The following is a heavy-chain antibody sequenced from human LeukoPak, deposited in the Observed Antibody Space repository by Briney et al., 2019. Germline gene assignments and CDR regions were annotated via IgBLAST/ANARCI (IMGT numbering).Heavy chain of an antibody. CDR2: IYYTGST. CDR1: GGSISSHY. D-gene: IGHD1-26*01. J-gene: IGHJ4*02. Sequence: PSETLSLTCTVSGGSISSHYWSWVRQSPGKGLEWIGNIYYTGSTNYNPSLKSRVTISIDASKNQFSLKLFSVTAADTAVYYCASLSGSQTLDCWGQGTLVTVSS. V-gene: IGHV4-59*11. CDR3: ASLSGSQTLDC.